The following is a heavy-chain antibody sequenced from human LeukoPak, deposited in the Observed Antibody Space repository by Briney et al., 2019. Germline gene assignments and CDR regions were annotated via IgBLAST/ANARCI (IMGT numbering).Heavy chain of an antibody. CDR1: GFTFSTYA. D-gene: IGHD2-15*01. Sequence: GGSLRLSCAASGFTFSTYAMSWVRQAPGKGLEWVSTITSSGGTTFYADSVKGRFTISRDNSKNTLYLQINSLGVEDTAVYYWAKRSEYYVDYWGQGTLVTVSS. CDR2: ITSSGGTT. CDR3: AKRSEYYVDY. J-gene: IGHJ4*02. V-gene: IGHV3-23*01.